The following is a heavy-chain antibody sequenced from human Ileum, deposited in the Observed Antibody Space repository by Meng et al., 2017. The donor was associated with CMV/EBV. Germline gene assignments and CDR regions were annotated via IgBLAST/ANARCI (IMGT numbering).Heavy chain of an antibody. Sequence: QVQLQESGPGLLKPSQTLFLSCTVSGASISSGDYYWSWIRQPPGKGLEWIGYIFFSGNTYYNPSLNNRVIISIDTPRNQFSLKVDSVTAADTAVYYCARFRIAALGNLFDPWGHGTLVTVSS. J-gene: IGHJ5*02. CDR1: GASISSGDYY. D-gene: IGHD6-13*01. V-gene: IGHV4-30-4*08. CDR2: IFFSGNT. CDR3: ARFRIAALGNLFDP.